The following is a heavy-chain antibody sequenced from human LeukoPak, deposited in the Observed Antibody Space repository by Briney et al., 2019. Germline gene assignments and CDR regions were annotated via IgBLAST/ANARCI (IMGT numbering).Heavy chain of an antibody. D-gene: IGHD5-18*01. CDR1: GFTFSRSA. CDR2: ISGGGGST. V-gene: IGHV3-23*01. CDR3: ANGGLWLPTRSD. Sequence: RSGGSLRLSCAASGFTFSRSAISWVRQAPGKGLEWVSAISGGGGSTYYADSVKGRFTISRDNSKSSLYLQMNSLRADDTAVYYCANGGLWLPTRSDWGQGTLVTVSS. J-gene: IGHJ4*02.